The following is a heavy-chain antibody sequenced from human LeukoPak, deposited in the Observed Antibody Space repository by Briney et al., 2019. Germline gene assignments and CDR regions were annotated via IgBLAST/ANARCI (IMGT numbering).Heavy chain of an antibody. Sequence: ASVKVSCKTSGYTFTDSYIHWVRQAPGQGLEWMGMIYPRDGSTSYAQKFQGRVTVTRDTSTSTVHMELSGLRSEDTAVHYCARDQEGFDYWGQGTLVTVSS. CDR2: IYPRDGST. CDR3: ARDQEGFDY. V-gene: IGHV1-46*01. J-gene: IGHJ4*02. CDR1: GYTFTDSY.